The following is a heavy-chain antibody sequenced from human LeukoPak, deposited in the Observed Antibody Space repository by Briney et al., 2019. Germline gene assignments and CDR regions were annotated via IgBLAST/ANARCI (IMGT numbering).Heavy chain of an antibody. V-gene: IGHV3-23*01. J-gene: IGHJ4*02. CDR3: ARGYYGSGSYSDY. Sequence: GGSLRLSCAASGFTFSSYAMSWVRQAPGKGLEWVSGISGSGGSTYYADSVKGRFTISRDNSKNTLYLQMNSLRAEDTAVYYCARGYYGSGSYSDYWGQGTLVTVSS. D-gene: IGHD3-10*01. CDR2: ISGSGGST. CDR1: GFTFSSYA.